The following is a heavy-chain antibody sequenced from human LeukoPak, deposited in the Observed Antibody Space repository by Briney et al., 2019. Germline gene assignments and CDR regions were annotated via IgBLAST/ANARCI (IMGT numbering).Heavy chain of an antibody. CDR3: AKKGYYDGSGYYMYYFDH. CDR2: ISGSGGTA. D-gene: IGHD3-22*01. J-gene: IGHJ4*02. V-gene: IGHV3-23*01. CDR1: GFAFSIYA. Sequence: GGSLRLSCAASGFAFSIYAMSWVRQAPGKGLEWVSAISGSGGTAYYADSVKGRFTISRDNSKNTLYLQMNSLRAEDTAVYYCAKKGYYDGSGYYMYYFDHWGQGTLVTVSS.